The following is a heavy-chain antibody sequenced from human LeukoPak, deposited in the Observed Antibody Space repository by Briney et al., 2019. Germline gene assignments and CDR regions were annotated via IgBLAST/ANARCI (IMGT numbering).Heavy chain of an antibody. J-gene: IGHJ4*02. D-gene: IGHD3-3*01. CDR2: IYYSGST. CDR3: ARSYYGFWSGYSFPVYFDY. Sequence: SETLSLTCTVSGGSISSYYWSWIRQPPGKGLEWIGYIYYSGSTNYNPSLKSRVTISVDTSKNQFSLKLSSVTAADTAVYYCARSYYGFWSGYSFPVYFDYWGQGTLVTVSS. V-gene: IGHV4-59*08. CDR1: GGSISSYY.